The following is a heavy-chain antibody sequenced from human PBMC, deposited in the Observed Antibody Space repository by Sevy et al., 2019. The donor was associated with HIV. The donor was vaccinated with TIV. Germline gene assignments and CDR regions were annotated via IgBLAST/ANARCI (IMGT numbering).Heavy chain of an antibody. Sequence: GGSLRLSCAASRFTFSNYAMSWVRQAPGKGLEWVSGISGSGGSRYYADSVKGRFTISRGNSRNTLYLQMNTLRPGDTAVYYCAKGLYLPSPIPVADMAAYYFGMDVWGQGTTVTVSS. CDR2: ISGSGGSR. CDR3: AKGLYLPSPIPVADMAAYYFGMDV. D-gene: IGHD6-19*01. CDR1: RFTFSNYA. J-gene: IGHJ6*02. V-gene: IGHV3-23*01.